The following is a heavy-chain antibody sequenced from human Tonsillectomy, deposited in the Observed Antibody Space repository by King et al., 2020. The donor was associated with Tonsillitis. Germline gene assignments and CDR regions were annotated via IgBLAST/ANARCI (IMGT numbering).Heavy chain of an antibody. Sequence: VQLVESGGGVVQPGRSLRLSCAASGFTFSSYGMHWVRQAPGKGLEWVAVISYDGSNKYYADSVKGRFTISRDNSKNTLYLQMNSLRAEDTAVYYCAKLTGSEGYWGQGTLVTVS. J-gene: IGHJ4*02. CDR1: GFTFSSYG. V-gene: IGHV3-30*18. CDR2: ISYDGSNK. CDR3: AKLTGSEGY. D-gene: IGHD1-20*01.